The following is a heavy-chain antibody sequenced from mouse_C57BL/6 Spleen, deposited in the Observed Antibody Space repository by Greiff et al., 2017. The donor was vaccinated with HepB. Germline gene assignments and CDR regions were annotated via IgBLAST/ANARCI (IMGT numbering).Heavy chain of an antibody. V-gene: IGHV1-7*01. CDR1: GYTFTSYW. CDR3: VRYYGSSYEAMDY. D-gene: IGHD1-1*01. Sequence: QVQLQQSGAELAKPGASVKLSCKASGYTFTSYWMHWVKQRPGQGLEWIGYINPSSGYTKYNQKFKDKATLTADKSSSTAYMQLSSLTYEDSAVYYCVRYYGSSYEAMDYWGQGTSVTVSS. CDR2: INPSSGYT. J-gene: IGHJ4*01.